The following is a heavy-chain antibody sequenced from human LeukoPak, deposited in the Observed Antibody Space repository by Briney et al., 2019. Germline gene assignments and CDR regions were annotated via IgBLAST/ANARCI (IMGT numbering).Heavy chain of an antibody. V-gene: IGHV4-38-2*02. CDR1: GSSFSSGYY. CDR2: FYLGGAT. CDR3: ARELGLGRNGYQYGGCDY. Sequence: PSETLSLTCVVSGSSFSSGYYWPWIRQPPGEGLEWIGNFYLGGATYYNPSLESRVSISVDTAKNQLFLRLTSVTAADTAVYYCARELGLGRNGYQYGGCDYWGQGTLVTVSS. J-gene: IGHJ4*02. D-gene: IGHD5-24*01.